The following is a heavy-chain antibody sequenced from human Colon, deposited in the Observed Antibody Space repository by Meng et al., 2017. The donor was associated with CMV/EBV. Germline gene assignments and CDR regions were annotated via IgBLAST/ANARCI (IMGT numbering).Heavy chain of an antibody. CDR1: GFTFSSYC. J-gene: IGHJ6*02. CDR2: ISSSSSYI. D-gene: IGHD2-2*01. V-gene: IGHV3-21*01. Sequence: GGSLRLSCAASGFTFSSYCMNWVRQAPGKGLEWVSSISSSSSYIYYADSVKGRFTISRDNAKNSLYLQMNSLRAEETAVYYCARGGQYGPYYYYGMDVWGQGTTVTVSS. CDR3: ARGGQYGPYYYYGMDV.